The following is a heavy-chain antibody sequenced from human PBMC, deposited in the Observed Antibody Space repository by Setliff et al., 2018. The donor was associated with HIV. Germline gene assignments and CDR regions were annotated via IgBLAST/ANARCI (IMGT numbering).Heavy chain of an antibody. CDR1: GLNNIPYG. Sequence: GGSLRLSCEVSGLNNIPYGLSWIRQAPGKGLEWIAYISSAGGTIYYADSVKGRFTISRDNAKKSLSLQMNSLRAEDTAVYFCARPTNIDTLYYGSQTFYMYYYGLDVWGQGTTVTVSS. V-gene: IGHV3-48*01. J-gene: IGHJ6*02. CDR3: ARPTNIDTLYYGSQTFYMYYYGLDV. CDR2: ISSAGGTI. D-gene: IGHD1-26*01.